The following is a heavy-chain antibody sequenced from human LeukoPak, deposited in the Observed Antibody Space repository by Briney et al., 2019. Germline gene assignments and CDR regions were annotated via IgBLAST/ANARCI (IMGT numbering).Heavy chain of an antibody. D-gene: IGHD6-19*01. J-gene: IGHJ4*02. V-gene: IGHV3-53*01. CDR1: GFSVTNTY. CDR2: MYSGGDT. Sequence: GGSLRLSCAASGFSVTNTYVSWVRQAPGKGLEWVSLMYSGGDTYYAGSVKGRFTISRDNSKNTLSLQMTRLRAEDTAVYYCARDHYSSGWFRGFDCWGQETLVTVSS. CDR3: ARDHYSSGWFRGFDC.